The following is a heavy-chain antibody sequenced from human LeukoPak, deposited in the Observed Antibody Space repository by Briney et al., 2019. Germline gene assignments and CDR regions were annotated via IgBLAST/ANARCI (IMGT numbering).Heavy chain of an antibody. CDR2: INQDGSEE. J-gene: IGHJ4*02. CDR3: VRDGGVSGYDLLDY. V-gene: IGHV3-7*01. CDR1: GFSFSNYW. Sequence: GGSLRLSCAASGFSFSNYWMTWVRQAPGKGLEWVAHINQDGSEEHYMDSVKARFTISRDNAKNSLSLQMNSLRAEDTAVYYCVRDGGVSGYDLLDYWGQGTLVTASS. D-gene: IGHD5-12*01.